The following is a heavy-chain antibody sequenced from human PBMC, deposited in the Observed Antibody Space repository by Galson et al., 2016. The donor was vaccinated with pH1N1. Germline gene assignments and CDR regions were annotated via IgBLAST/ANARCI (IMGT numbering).Heavy chain of an antibody. CDR3: AKDLKAFGITMVRGVIFDY. CDR1: GFSVTTNY. CDR2: IYSGGTT. Sequence: SLRLSCAASGFSVTTNYMSWVRQAPGKGLEGVSVIYSGGTTFYADSVKGRFTISRDNSKNTLYLQMNSLRAEDTAVYYCAKDLKAFGITMVRGVIFDYWGQGTLVAVSS. D-gene: IGHD3-10*01. V-gene: IGHV3-53*01. J-gene: IGHJ4*02.